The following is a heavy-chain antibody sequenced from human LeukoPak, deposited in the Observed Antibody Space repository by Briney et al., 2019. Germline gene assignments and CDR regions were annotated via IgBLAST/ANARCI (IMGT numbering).Heavy chain of an antibody. CDR3: ARGGAAAVAAIDY. CDR2: ISYDGSNK. J-gene: IGHJ4*02. V-gene: IGHV3-30-3*01. D-gene: IGHD6-13*01. Sequence: PGGSLRLSCAASGFTSSSYAMHWVRQAPGKGLEWVAVISYDGSNKYYADSVKGRFTISRDNSKNTLYLQMNSLRAEDTAVYYCARGGAAAVAAIDYWGQGTLVTVSS. CDR1: GFTSSSYA.